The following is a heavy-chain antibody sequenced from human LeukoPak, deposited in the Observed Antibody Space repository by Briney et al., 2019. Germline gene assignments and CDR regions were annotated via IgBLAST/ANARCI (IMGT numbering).Heavy chain of an antibody. CDR3: ATGRGSGNFNWFDP. CDR2: ISSGGTNT. CDR1: GFIFSNYA. J-gene: IGHJ5*02. D-gene: IGHD3-10*01. Sequence: GGSLRLSCEASGFIFSNYAMSWVRQAPGQGLEWVSVISSGGTNTYYAASLKGRFIISRDNSKNTLYLQMNSLGAEDTAVYYCATGRGSGNFNWFDPWGQGTLVTVSS. V-gene: IGHV3-23*01.